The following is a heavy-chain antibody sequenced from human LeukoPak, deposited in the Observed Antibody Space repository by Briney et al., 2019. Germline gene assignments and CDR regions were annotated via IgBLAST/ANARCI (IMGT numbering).Heavy chain of an antibody. CDR1: GGSISSSSYY. D-gene: IGHD1-26*01. CDR3: ARLGVQSELLANFDY. Sequence: SETLSLTCTVSGGSISSSSYYWGWIRQPPGKGLEWIGSIYYSGSTYYNPSLKSRVTISVDTSKNQFSLKLSSVTAADTAVYYCARLGVQSELLANFDYWGQGTLVTVSS. CDR2: IYYSGST. V-gene: IGHV4-39*01. J-gene: IGHJ4*02.